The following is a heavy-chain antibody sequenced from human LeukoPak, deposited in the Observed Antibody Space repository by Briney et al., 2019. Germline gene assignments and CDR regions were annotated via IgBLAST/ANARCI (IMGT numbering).Heavy chain of an antibody. D-gene: IGHD2-2*01. CDR1: GFIFENYA. Sequence: GGSLRLSCAASGFIFENYAMHWVRQAPGKGLEWVAVIWYDGSNKYYADSVKGRFTISRDNSKNTLYLQMNSLRAEDTAVYYCAKDLGQVLLQGFDYWGQGTLVTVSP. V-gene: IGHV3-30*02. CDR2: IWYDGSNK. CDR3: AKDLGQVLLQGFDY. J-gene: IGHJ4*02.